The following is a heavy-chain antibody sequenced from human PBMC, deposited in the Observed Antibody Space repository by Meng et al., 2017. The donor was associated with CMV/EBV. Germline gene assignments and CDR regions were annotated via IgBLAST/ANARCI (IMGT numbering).Heavy chain of an antibody. CDR2: ISSSGSYI. D-gene: IGHD4-11*01. V-gene: IGHV3-21*01. CDR3: ATCMTTVSTSDF. J-gene: IGHJ4*02. CDR1: GFTFSSYY. Sequence: SCAASGFTFSSYYINWVRQAPGRGLEWVSSISSSGSYISYADSVKGRFTISRDNAKNSLYLQMNSLRAEDTAVYYCATCMTTVSTSDFWGQGTLVTVSS.